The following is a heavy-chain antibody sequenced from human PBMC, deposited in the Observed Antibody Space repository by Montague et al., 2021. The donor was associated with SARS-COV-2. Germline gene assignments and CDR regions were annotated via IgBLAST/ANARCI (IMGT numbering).Heavy chain of an antibody. V-gene: IGHV4-59*08. CDR2: IYYYGSV. CDR3: ARQITVVREPFDS. D-gene: IGHD3-10*01. J-gene: IGHJ4*02. Sequence: SETLSLTCTVAGDSVSRSYRNWIRQSPGKGLEWIGNIYYYGSVNYNPSLKSRLSISLDTSKNQLSLTLTSVTAADTATYYCARQITVVREPFDSWGQGTLVLVSS. CDR1: GDSVSRSY.